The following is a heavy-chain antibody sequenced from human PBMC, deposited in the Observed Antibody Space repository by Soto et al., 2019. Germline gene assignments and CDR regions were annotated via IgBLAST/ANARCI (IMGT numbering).Heavy chain of an antibody. CDR1: GYTFTGYY. CDR3: ARDSTGGSSSWIFDY. J-gene: IGHJ4*02. D-gene: IGHD6-13*01. CDR2: INPNSGGT. Sequence: ASVKVSCKASGYTFTGYYMHWVRQAPGQGLEWMGWINPNSGGTNYAQKFQGWVTMTRDTSISTAYMELSRLRSDDTAVYYCARDSTGGSSSWIFDYWGQGTLVTVSS. V-gene: IGHV1-2*04.